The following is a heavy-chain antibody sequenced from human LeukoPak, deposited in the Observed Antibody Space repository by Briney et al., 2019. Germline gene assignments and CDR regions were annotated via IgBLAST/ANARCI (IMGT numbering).Heavy chain of an antibody. CDR1: GGSFSGYH. CDR2: INDRGQT. Sequence: SETLSLTCAVHGGSFSGYHWNWIRQSPGKGLEWIGEINDRGQTNYNPSLESRVTISVDTFKKQFSLKLNSVTAADTAVYYCTRDPTTVVTTPYYFDFWGQGTMVTVSS. D-gene: IGHD4-23*01. V-gene: IGHV4-34*01. J-gene: IGHJ4*02. CDR3: TRDPTTVVTTPYYFDF.